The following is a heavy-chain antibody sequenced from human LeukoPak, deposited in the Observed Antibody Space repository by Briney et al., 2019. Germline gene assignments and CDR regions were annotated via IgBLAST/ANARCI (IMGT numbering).Heavy chain of an antibody. J-gene: IGHJ4*02. CDR1: GGSISSYY. D-gene: IGHD6-19*01. V-gene: IGHV4-59*01. CDR2: IYYSGST. Sequence: PSETLSLTCTVSGGSISSYYWSWIRQPPGKGLEWIGYIYYSGSTNYNPSLKSRVTISVDTSKNQFSLKLSSVTAADTAVYYCATNTGGSGWYGGYYFDYWGQGTLVTVSS. CDR3: ATNTGGSGWYGGYYFDY.